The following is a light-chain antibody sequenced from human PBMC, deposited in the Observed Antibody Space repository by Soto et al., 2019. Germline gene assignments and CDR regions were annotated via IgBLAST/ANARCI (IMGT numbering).Light chain of an antibody. CDR2: GAS. V-gene: IGKV3-20*01. J-gene: IGKJ4*01. CDR3: QQYGSSPS. Sequence: EIVLTQSPGTLSLSPGERATLSCRASQSVSSSYLAWYQQKPGQAPRLLIYGASSRATGIPDRFSGSGSGTDFTLTISRLEPEDFAVYYCQQYGSSPSFGGGPKVAIK. CDR1: QSVSSSY.